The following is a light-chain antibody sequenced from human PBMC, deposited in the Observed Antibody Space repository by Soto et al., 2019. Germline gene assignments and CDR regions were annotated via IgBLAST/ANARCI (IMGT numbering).Light chain of an antibody. Sequence: QSVLTQPASVSGSPGQSITISCTGTSTDIGGYNYVSWYQHHPGKAPQLMIYEVSNRPSGVSNRFSGSKSGNTAALTISGLQAEDEADYHCSSYTSRTTFVIFGGGTKLTVL. CDR3: SSYTSRTTFVI. CDR1: STDIGGYNY. J-gene: IGLJ2*01. V-gene: IGLV2-14*01. CDR2: EVS.